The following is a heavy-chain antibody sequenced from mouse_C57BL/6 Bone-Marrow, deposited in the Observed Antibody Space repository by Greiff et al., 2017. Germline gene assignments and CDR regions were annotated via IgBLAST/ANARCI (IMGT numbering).Heavy chain of an antibody. CDR2: IYPGSGST. CDR3: ARRRGKSAMDY. D-gene: IGHD2-1*01. V-gene: IGHV1-55*01. CDR1: GYTFTSYW. J-gene: IGHJ4*01. Sequence: VQLQQPGAELVKPGASVKMSCKASGYTFTSYWITWVKQRPGQGLEWIGDIYPGSGSTNYTEKFKSKATLTVDTSSSTAYMQLSSLTSEDSAVYYCARRRGKSAMDYWGQGTTVTVSS.